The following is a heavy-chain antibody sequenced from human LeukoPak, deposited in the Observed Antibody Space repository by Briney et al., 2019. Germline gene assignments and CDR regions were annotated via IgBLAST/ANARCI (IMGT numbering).Heavy chain of an antibody. D-gene: IGHD2-15*01. CDR1: GGSISSYY. V-gene: IGHV4-59*08. J-gene: IGHJ3*02. CDR2: IYYSGST. CDR3: ARGGDIVGAFDI. Sequence: SETLSLTCTVSGGSISSYYWSWIRQPPGKGLEWIGYIYYSGSTNYNPSLKSRVTISVDTSKNQFSLKLSSVTAADTAVYYCARGGDIVGAFDIWGQGTMVTVSS.